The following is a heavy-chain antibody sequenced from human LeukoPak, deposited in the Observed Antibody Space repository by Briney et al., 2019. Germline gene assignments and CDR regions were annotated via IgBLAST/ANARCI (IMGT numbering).Heavy chain of an antibody. CDR3: ARGVYGGNSYYYYYGMDV. V-gene: IGHV1-69*13. J-gene: IGHJ6*02. CDR1: GGTFSSYA. Sequence: GASVNVSCKASGGTFSSYAISWVRQAPGQGLEWMGGIIPIFGTANYAQKFQGRVTITADESTSTAYMELSSLRSEDTAVYYCARGVYGGNSYYYYYGMDVWGQGTTVTVSS. D-gene: IGHD4-23*01. CDR2: IIPIFGTA.